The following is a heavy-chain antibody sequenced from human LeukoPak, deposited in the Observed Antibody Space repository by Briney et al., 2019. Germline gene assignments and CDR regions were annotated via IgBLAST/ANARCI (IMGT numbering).Heavy chain of an antibody. CDR3: ARSTIFGVVIPKKYYFDY. Sequence: SETLSLTCTVSGYSISSGYYWGWIRQPPGKGLEWIGSIYHSGSTYYNPSLKSRVTISVDTSKNQFSLKLSYVTAADTAVYYCARSTIFGVVIPKKYYFDYWGQGTLVTVSS. V-gene: IGHV4-38-2*02. J-gene: IGHJ4*02. CDR1: GYSISSGYY. D-gene: IGHD3-3*01. CDR2: IYHSGST.